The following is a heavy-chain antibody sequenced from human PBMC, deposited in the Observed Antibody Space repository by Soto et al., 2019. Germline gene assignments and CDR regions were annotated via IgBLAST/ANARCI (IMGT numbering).Heavy chain of an antibody. D-gene: IGHD2-15*01. CDR2: ISHLETT. CDR3: PRGGRFGSFDY. J-gene: IGHJ4*02. CDR1: GASITYGAYS. V-gene: IGHV4-30-2*01. Sequence: TLSLTCTVSGASITYGAYSWSWIRQTPGEGLEWNGYISHLETTFYNPSFESRLSLSIDRTRNQFSLHLKSRSAGARAVYFCPRGGRFGSFDYCGQGILVTVSS.